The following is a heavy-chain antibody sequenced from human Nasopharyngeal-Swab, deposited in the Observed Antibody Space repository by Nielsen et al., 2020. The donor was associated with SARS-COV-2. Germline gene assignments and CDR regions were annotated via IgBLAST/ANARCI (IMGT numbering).Heavy chain of an antibody. Sequence: GMAPECVAVISYDGSNKYYADSVKGRFTISRDNSKNTLYLQMNSLRAEDTAVYYCARVEAGGEWELLPYYYYYMDVWGKGTTVTVSS. J-gene: IGHJ6*03. CDR3: ARVEAGGEWELLPYYYYYMDV. D-gene: IGHD1-26*01. CDR2: ISYDGSNK. V-gene: IGHV3-30-3*01.